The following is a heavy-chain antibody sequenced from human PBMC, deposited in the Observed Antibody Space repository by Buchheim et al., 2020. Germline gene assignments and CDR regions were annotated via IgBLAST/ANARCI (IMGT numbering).Heavy chain of an antibody. V-gene: IGHV3-74*01. D-gene: IGHD6-13*01. CDR3: ARETRAAADS. Sequence: EVQLLESGGGLVQPGGSLRLSCAASGFTFCNFWMHWVRQAPGKGLVWISRIKGDGSSTSYADSMKGRFTISTDNAKNTIYLEIKSLRAEDTAVYYCARETRAAADSWGQGTL. CDR2: IKGDGSST. J-gene: IGHJ4*02. CDR1: GFTFCNFW.